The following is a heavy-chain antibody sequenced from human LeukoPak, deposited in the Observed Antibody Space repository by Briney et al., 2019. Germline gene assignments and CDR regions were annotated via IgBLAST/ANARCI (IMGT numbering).Heavy chain of an antibody. J-gene: IGHJ4*02. V-gene: IGHV1-2*02. CDR3: APSGTYFDY. CDR2: INPKSGGT. D-gene: IGHD1-26*01. Sequence: ASVKVSCKASGYTLTSYGISWVRQAPGQGLEWMGWINPKSGGTNYAQKFQGRVTLTRDTSISTAYMELSRLTSDDTAVYYCAPSGTYFDYWGQGTLVTVSS. CDR1: GYTLTSYG.